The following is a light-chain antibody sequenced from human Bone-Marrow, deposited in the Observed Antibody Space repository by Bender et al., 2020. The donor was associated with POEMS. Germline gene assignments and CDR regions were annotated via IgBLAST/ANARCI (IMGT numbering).Light chain of an antibody. J-gene: IGLJ1*01. CDR2: DVS. CDR1: SSDVGTYKA. CDR3: SSFTSSYTLL. Sequence: QSALTQPPSVSGSPGQSVTISCTGTSSDVGTYKAVSWYQQPPGTAPKLMIYDVSNRPAGVSNRFSGSKSGNTASLTISGLQAEDEADYYCSSFTSSYTLLFGTGTKVTVL. V-gene: IGLV2-18*02.